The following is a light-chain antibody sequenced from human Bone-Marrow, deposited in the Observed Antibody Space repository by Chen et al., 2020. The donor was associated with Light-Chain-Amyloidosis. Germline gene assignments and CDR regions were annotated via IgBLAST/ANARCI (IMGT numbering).Light chain of an antibody. CDR2: DDS. CDR1: NIGSTS. V-gene: IGLV3-21*02. J-gene: IGLJ3*02. Sequence: SYVRTQTSPVSVDPGQTATIACGGKNIGSTSVHWYQQTPGQAPLLVVYDDSDRPSGIPERLSGSNSGNTATLTISRVEAGDEADYYCQVWDRSSDRPVFGGGTKLTVL. CDR3: QVWDRSSDRPV.